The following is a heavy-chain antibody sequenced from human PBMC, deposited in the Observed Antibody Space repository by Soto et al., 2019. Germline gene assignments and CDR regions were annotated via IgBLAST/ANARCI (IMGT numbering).Heavy chain of an antibody. V-gene: IGHV1-18*04. CDR2: ISAYNGNT. CDR3: ARLSNYYDSSGYVDY. J-gene: IGHJ4*02. D-gene: IGHD3-22*01. CDR1: GYTFTSYG. Sequence: GASVKVSCKASGYTFTSYGISWVRQAPGQGLEWMGWISAYNGNTNYAQKLQGRVTMTTDTSTSTAYMELRSLRSDDTAVYYCARLSNYYDSSGYVDYWGQGTLVTVSS.